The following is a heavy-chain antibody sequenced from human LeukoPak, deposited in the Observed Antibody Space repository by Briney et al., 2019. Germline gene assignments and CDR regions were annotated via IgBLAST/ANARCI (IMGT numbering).Heavy chain of an antibody. CDR3: ARGPRSGYNYYYYYMDV. CDR2: IIPIFGTA. V-gene: IGHV1-69*05. D-gene: IGHD5-12*01. CDR1: GGTFSSYA. J-gene: IGHJ6*03. Sequence: SVKVSCKASGGTFSSYAISWVRQAPGQGLEWMGGIIPIFGTANYAQKFQGRVTITTGESTSTAYMELSSLRSEDTAVYYCARGPRSGYNYYYYYMDVWGKGTTVTVSS.